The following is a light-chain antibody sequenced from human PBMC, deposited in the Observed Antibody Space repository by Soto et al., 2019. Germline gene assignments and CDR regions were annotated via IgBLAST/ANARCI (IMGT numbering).Light chain of an antibody. J-gene: IGKJ4*01. CDR2: SAF. CDR3: QKYDTISLT. V-gene: IGKV1-27*01. Sequence: DIEMTQSPSSLSASVGDRVTITCRASQDIRKSLVWYQQKPGKVPKLLIDSAFTLQSGVPIRFSGSGSGTDFTLTISSLQPEDVATYYCQKYDTISLTFGGGTKVEI. CDR1: QDIRKS.